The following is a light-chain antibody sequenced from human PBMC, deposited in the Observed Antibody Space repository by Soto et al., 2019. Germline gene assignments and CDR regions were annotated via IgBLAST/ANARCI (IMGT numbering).Light chain of an antibody. Sequence: QSVLPQSASVSGSPGQSITISFTGTGSVVGSYNLVSWYQQVPGKAPKLMVYEDTKRPSGVSNRFSGSKSGNSASLTISGLQAEDEADYYCCSYADSSRTLVFGGGTKVTVL. CDR3: CSYADSSRTLV. V-gene: IGLV2-23*01. CDR2: EDT. CDR1: GSVVGSYNL. J-gene: IGLJ2*01.